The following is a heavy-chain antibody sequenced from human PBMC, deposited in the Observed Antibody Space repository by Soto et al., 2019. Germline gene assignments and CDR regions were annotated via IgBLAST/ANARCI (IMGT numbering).Heavy chain of an antibody. J-gene: IGHJ4*02. V-gene: IGHV5-10-1*01. Sequence: GESLKIFCKGSGYSFTSYWISWVRPMPGKGLEWMGRIDPSDSYTNYSPSFQGHVTIPADKSISTAYLQWNSPKASDNAMYSCARRDCSGGSCYYYFDYWGQGTLVTAPQ. CDR1: GYSFTSYW. CDR2: IDPSDSYT. D-gene: IGHD2-15*01. CDR3: ARRDCSGGSCYYYFDY.